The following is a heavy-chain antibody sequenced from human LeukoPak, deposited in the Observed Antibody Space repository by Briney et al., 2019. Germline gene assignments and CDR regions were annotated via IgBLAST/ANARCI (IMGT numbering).Heavy chain of an antibody. Sequence: PSQTLSLTCTVSGGSISSGGYYWSWIRQHPGKGLEWIGYIYYSGSTYYNPSLKSRVTISVDTSKNQLSLKLSSVTAADTAVYYCARVLEDCGGDCYPGGFDYWGQGTLVTVSS. J-gene: IGHJ4*02. CDR3: ARVLEDCGGDCYPGGFDY. D-gene: IGHD2-21*02. CDR1: GGSISSGGYY. CDR2: IYYSGST. V-gene: IGHV4-31*03.